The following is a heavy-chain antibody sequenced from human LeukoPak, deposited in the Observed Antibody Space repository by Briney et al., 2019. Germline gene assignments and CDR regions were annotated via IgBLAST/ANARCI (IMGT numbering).Heavy chain of an antibody. CDR1: GGSISSGDYY. CDR3: ARENQVGATRVDYFDY. Sequence: SQTLSLTCTVSGGSISSGDYYWSWIRQPPGKGLEWIGYIYYSGSTYYNPFLKSRVTISVDTSKNQFSLKLSSVTAADTAVYYCARENQVGATRVDYFDYWGQGTLVTVSS. V-gene: IGHV4-30-4*01. J-gene: IGHJ4*02. D-gene: IGHD1-26*01. CDR2: IYYSGST.